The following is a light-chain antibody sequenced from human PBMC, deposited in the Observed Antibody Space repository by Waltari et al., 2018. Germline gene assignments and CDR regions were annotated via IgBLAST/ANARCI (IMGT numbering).Light chain of an antibody. CDR1: QSINYW. V-gene: IGKV1-5*03. J-gene: IGKJ2*01. CDR2: KAS. CDR3: QQYHTALYT. Sequence: DIQMTQSPSTLSASVGDRVTITCRASQSINYWLAWYQQKPGKAPKLLISKASNLQSGVPSRFGGSGSGTDFTLTISSLQPDDSATYYCQQYHTALYTFGQGTKLEIK.